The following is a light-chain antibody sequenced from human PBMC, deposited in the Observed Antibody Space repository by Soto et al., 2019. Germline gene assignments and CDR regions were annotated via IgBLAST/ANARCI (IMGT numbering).Light chain of an antibody. CDR1: QSVRSSY. CDR3: QQYDNSPIT. CDR2: GVS. V-gene: IGKV3-20*01. J-gene: IGKJ5*01. Sequence: EIVLTQSPGTLSLSPGERATLSCRASQSVRSSYFAWYQQKPGQAPRLLIFGVSSRATGIPDRFSGSGSGTDFTLTISRLEPEDFAVYYCQQYDNSPITFGQGTRLEIK.